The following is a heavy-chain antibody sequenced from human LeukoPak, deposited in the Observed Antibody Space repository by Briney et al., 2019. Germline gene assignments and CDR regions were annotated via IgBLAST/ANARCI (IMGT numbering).Heavy chain of an antibody. V-gene: IGHV3-30*04. CDR1: GFTFSSYA. J-gene: IGHJ4*02. Sequence: GGSLRLSCAASGFTFSSYAMHWVRQAPGKGLEWVAVISYDGSNKYYADSVKGRFTISRDNSKNTLYLQMNSLRAEDTAVYYCAHGAMYQLDYWGQGTLVTVSS. CDR2: ISYDGSNK. D-gene: IGHD2-2*01. CDR3: AHGAMYQLDY.